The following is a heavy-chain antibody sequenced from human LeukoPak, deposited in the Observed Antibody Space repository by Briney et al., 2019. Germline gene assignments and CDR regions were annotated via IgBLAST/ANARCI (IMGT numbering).Heavy chain of an antibody. CDR2: IYYRGST. V-gene: IGHV4-59*01. J-gene: IGHJ4*02. CDR3: ARQDSSGYYRYYDY. CDR1: GGSISSYY. D-gene: IGHD3-22*01. Sequence: SETLSLTCTVSGGSISSYYWSWIRQPPGKGLEWIGYIYYRGSTNYNPSLKSRVTISVDTSKNQFSLKLSSVTAADTAVYYCARQDSSGYYRYYDYWGQGTLVTVSS.